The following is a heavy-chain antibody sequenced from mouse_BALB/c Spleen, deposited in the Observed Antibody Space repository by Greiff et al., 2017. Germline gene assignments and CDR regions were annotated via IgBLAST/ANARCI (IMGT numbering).Heavy chain of an antibody. CDR2: ISSGGSYT. V-gene: IGHV5-6*02. D-gene: IGHD2-4*01. Sequence: EVMLVESEGDLVKPGGSLKLSCAASGFTFSSYGMSWVRQTPDKRLEWVATISSGGSYTYYPDSVKGRFTISRDNAKNTLYLQMSSLKSEDTAMYYCARVITREFDYWGQGTTLTVSS. CDR3: ARVITREFDY. J-gene: IGHJ2*01. CDR1: GFTFSSYG.